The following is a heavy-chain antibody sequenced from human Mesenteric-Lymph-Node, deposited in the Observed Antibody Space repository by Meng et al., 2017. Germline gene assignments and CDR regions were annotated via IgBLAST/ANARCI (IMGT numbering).Heavy chain of an antibody. CDR1: GGSFSGYY. V-gene: IGHV4-34*01. Sequence: QVQLQQWGAGLLKPSETLSLTCAVYGGSFSGYYWSWIRQPSGKGLEWIGEINHSGSTNYNPSLKSRVTISVDTSKNQFSLKLSSVTAADTAVYYCARVTLELERRPFDYWGQGTLVTVSS. J-gene: IGHJ4*02. CDR2: INHSGST. CDR3: ARVTLELERRPFDY. D-gene: IGHD1-1*01.